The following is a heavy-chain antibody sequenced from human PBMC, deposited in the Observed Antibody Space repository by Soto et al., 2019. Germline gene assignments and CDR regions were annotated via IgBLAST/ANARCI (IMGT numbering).Heavy chain of an antibody. D-gene: IGHD3-22*01. CDR3: ARDRYYYDSSGYYQDY. CDR1: GFTFSIYG. CDR2: IWYDGSNK. Sequence: GGSLRLSCAASGFTFSIYGMHWVRQAPGKGLEWVAVIWYDGSNKYYADSVKGRFTISRDNSKNTLYLQMNSLRAEDTAVYYCARDRYYYDSSGYYQDYWGQGTLVTVSS. V-gene: IGHV3-33*01. J-gene: IGHJ4*02.